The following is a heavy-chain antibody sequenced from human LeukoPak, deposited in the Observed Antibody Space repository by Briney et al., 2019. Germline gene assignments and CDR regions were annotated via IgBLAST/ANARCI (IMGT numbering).Heavy chain of an antibody. V-gene: IGHV4-34*01. CDR3: ARSAGPLSWFDP. CDR1: GGSFSGYY. Sequence: MSSETLSLTCAVYGGSFSGYYWSWIRQPPGKGLEWIGEINHSGSTNYNPSLKSRVTISVDTSKSQFSLKLSSVTAADTAVYFCARSAGPLSWFDPWGQGTLVTVSS. CDR2: INHSGST. D-gene: IGHD3-10*01. J-gene: IGHJ5*02.